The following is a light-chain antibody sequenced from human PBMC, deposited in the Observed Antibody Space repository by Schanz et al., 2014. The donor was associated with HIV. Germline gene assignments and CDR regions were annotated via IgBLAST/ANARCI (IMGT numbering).Light chain of an antibody. V-gene: IGLV2-14*01. CDR2: DVS. CDR1: TSDVGGYNY. CDR3: CSYGGSSVV. Sequence: QSALTQPASVSGSPGQSITISCTGTTSDVGGYNYVSWYQQHPDKAPKLMIYDVSNRPSGVSNRVSGSKSGNTASLTISGLQAEDEGKYYCCSYGGSSVVFGGGTKLTVL. J-gene: IGLJ2*01.